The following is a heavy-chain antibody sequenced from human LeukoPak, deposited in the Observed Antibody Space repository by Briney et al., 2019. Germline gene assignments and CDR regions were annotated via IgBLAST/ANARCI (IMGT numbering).Heavy chain of an antibody. V-gene: IGHV3-53*01. CDR3: ARDRVGSGSYWQGGFDP. J-gene: IGHJ5*02. Sequence: QTGGSLRLSCAASGFTVSSNYMSWVRQAPGKGLEWVSVIYSGGSTYYADSVKGRFTISRDNSKNTLYLQMNSLRAEDTAVYYCARDRVGSGSYWQGGFDPWGQGTLVTVSS. CDR2: IYSGGST. CDR1: GFTVSSNY. D-gene: IGHD3-10*01.